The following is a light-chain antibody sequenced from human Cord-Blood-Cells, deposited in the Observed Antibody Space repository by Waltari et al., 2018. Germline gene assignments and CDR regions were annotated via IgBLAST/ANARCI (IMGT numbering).Light chain of an antibody. Sequence: QSALTQPASVSGSPGQPITISCTGTSSDVGGYNYVSWYQQHPGKAPKLMIYDVSNRPSGVSNRFLGSKSGNTASLTISGLQAEDEADYYCSSYTSSSTYVFGTGTKVTVL. CDR3: SSYTSSSTYV. CDR2: DVS. CDR1: SSDVGGYNY. V-gene: IGLV2-14*01. J-gene: IGLJ1*01.